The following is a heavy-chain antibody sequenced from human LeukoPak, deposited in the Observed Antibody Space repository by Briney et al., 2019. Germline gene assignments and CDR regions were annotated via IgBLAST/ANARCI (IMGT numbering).Heavy chain of an antibody. Sequence: PGGSLRLSCAASGFTFRNLYMDWVRQAPGKGLEWVGRIRNEANSYTTDYGTSVKGRFTISRDDSKSSLFLQMNSLKTEDTAVYYCVRGRHGDAFDYWGQGTLVTVSS. D-gene: IGHD4-17*01. J-gene: IGHJ4*02. CDR3: VRGRHGDAFDY. V-gene: IGHV3-72*01. CDR2: IRNEANSYTT. CDR1: GFTFRNLY.